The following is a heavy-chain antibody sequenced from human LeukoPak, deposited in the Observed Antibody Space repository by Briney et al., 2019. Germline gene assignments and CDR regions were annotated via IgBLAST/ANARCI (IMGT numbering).Heavy chain of an antibody. V-gene: IGHV4-30-2*01. CDR1: GGSISSGGYY. Sequence: SQTLSLTCTVSGGSISSGGYYWSWIRQPPGKGLEWIGYIYHSGSNYYNPSLKSRVTISVDRSKNQFSLKLSSVTAADTAVYYCARAIGDPKWGKGYCSSTSCYTFDYWGQGTLVTVSS. CDR3: ARAIGDPKWGKGYCSSTSCYTFDY. J-gene: IGHJ4*02. D-gene: IGHD2-2*02. CDR2: IYHSGSN.